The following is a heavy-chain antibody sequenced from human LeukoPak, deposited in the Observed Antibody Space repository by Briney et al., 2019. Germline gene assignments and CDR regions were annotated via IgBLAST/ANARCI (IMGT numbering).Heavy chain of an antibody. CDR3: ARCGSCYDYYFDP. J-gene: IGHJ5*02. CDR2: IYTSGST. CDR1: GGSISSYY. D-gene: IGHD6-13*01. V-gene: IGHV4-4*07. Sequence: PSETLSLTCRVSGGSISSYYWSWIRQPAGKGLEWIGRIYTSGSTNYNPSLKSLVSMSLDTSTNQFSLNLTSVTAADTAVYYCARCGSCYDYYFDPWGQGTLVTVSS.